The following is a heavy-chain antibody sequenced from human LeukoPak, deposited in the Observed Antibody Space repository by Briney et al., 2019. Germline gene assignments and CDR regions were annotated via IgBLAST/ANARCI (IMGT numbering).Heavy chain of an antibody. CDR2: IIPSDGRT. CDR3: ARSTYGGNQIDF. J-gene: IGHJ4*02. CDR1: GYTFTSYY. Sequence: ASVKISCKPSGYTFTSYYLHWVRQAPGQGLDWVGVIIPSDGRTAYAQKFQGRLTMTRDTSTSTLYMDLGSLRSEDTAVYYCARSTYGGNQIDFWGQGTLVTVSS. V-gene: IGHV1-46*01. D-gene: IGHD4-23*01.